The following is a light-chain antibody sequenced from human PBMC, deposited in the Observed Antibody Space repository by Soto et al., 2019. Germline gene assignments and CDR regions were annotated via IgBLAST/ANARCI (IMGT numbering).Light chain of an antibody. CDR2: AAS. Sequence: AIQMTQSPSSLSASVGDRVIITCRSSQGIGNDLGWYQQKPGKAPKLLIYAASRLESGVPSRFSGSGSGTDFTLNISSLQPEDFATYYCLQDYNRPYTFGQGSRLEIK. CDR3: LQDYNRPYT. J-gene: IGKJ2*01. V-gene: IGKV1-6*01. CDR1: QGIGND.